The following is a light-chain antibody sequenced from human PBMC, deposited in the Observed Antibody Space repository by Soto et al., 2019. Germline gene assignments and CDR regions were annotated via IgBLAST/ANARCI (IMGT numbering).Light chain of an antibody. CDR2: AAS. CDR1: QRISSY. J-gene: IGKJ2*01. V-gene: IGKV1-39*01. Sequence: IQMTQSPSSLSACVGDRVTITYRASQRISSYLNWCQQKPGKSPKLLIYAASSLQSGVPSRFSGRGSGTDFTLTISSLQPEDFATYYCQQSDSTSKTFGQGTKLEIK. CDR3: QQSDSTSKT.